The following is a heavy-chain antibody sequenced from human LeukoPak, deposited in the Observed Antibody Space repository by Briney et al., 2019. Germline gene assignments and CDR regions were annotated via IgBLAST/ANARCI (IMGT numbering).Heavy chain of an antibody. V-gene: IGHV3-48*01. CDR1: GFTFSSYS. D-gene: IGHD1-26*01. CDR3: ARDRWELNFDY. J-gene: IGHJ4*02. Sequence: PGGSLRLSCAASGFTFSSYSMSWVRQAPGKGLEWVSYISSSSSTIYYADSVKGRFTISRDNAKNSLYLQMNSLRAEDTAVYYCARDRWELNFDYWGQGTLVTVSS. CDR2: ISSSSSTI.